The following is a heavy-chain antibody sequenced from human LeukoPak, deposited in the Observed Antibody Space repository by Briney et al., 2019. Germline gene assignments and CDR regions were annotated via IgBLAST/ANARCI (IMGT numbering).Heavy chain of an antibody. CDR2: INHSGST. D-gene: IGHD2-2*01. CDR1: GGSFSGYY. Sequence: SETLSLTCAVYGGSFSGYYWSWIRQPPGEGLEWIGEINHSGSTNYNPSLKSRVTISVDTSKNQFSLKLSSVTAADTAVYYCARGGDIVVVPAAPRGYNWFDPWGQGTLVTVSS. J-gene: IGHJ5*02. V-gene: IGHV4-34*01. CDR3: ARGGDIVVVPAAPRGYNWFDP.